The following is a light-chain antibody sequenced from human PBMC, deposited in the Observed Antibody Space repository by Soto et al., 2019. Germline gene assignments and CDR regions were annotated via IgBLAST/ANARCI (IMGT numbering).Light chain of an antibody. CDR2: EVT. CDR3: NSYAGGSTLV. CDR1: SSDIGSYNY. V-gene: IGLV2-14*01. J-gene: IGLJ3*02. Sequence: QSVLTQPASVSGSPGQSITISCTGTSSDIGSYNYVSWYQQHPGKAPKLIIYEVTDRPSGVSNRFSGSKSGNTASLTISDLQPDDDADYYCNSYAGGSTLVFGGGTKLTVL.